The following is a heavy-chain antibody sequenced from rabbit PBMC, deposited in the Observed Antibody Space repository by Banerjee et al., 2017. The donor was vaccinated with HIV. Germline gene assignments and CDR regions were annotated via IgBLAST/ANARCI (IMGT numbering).Heavy chain of an antibody. CDR2: IGTGSSTNI. Sequence: QEQLEESGGDLVKPEGSLTLTCTASGFSFSTNYWICWVRQAPGKGLEWIACIGTGSSTNIYYASWAKGRFTISKTSTTVDLQMTSLTAADTATYFCAKTAGYDGYGYVYYFNLWAQGPSSPS. J-gene: IGHJ4*01. D-gene: IGHD6-1*01. V-gene: IGHV1S45*01. CDR3: AKTAGYDGYGYVYYFNL. CDR1: GFSFSTNYW.